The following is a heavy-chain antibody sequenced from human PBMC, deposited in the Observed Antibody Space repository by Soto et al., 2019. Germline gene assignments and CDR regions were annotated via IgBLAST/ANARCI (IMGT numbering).Heavy chain of an antibody. Sequence: QVQLVESGGGVVQPGRSLRLSCTASGFTFSSHGMQWVRQAPGKGLEWVAVIGRDGSISHYTDSVKGRFTVSRDNSKNTLYLQMNSLRAEDTAVYYCAKEFRHDNSFFEHWGQGTLVTVSS. V-gene: IGHV3-30*18. CDR2: IGRDGSIS. CDR3: AKEFRHDNSFFEH. J-gene: IGHJ4*02. CDR1: GFTFSSHG. D-gene: IGHD3-22*01.